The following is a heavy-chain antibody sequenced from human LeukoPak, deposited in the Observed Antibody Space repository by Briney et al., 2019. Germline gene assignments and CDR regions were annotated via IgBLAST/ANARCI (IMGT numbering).Heavy chain of an antibody. CDR3: ARDRDRRITMVRGGISYYGMDV. J-gene: IGHJ6*02. CDR1: GFTFDDYA. V-gene: IGHV3-33*08. CDR2: IWYDGSNK. D-gene: IGHD3-10*01. Sequence: QAGGSLRLSCAASGFTFDDYAMHWVRQAPGKGLEWVAVIWYDGSNKYYADSVKGRFTISRDNSKNTPYLQMNSLRAEDTAVYYCARDRDRRITMVRGGISYYGMDVWGQGTTVTVSS.